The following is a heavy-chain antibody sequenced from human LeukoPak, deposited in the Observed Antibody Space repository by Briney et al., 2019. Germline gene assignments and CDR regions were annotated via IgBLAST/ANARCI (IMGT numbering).Heavy chain of an antibody. D-gene: IGHD3-10*01. J-gene: IGHJ4*02. V-gene: IGHV4-59*12. CDR3: ARRGSGSYSPFDS. CDR1: DGSISNYY. Sequence: SETLSLTCTISDGSISNYYWIWIRRPPGKGLEWVGYISYSETTKYNPSLKSRVTISLDTAENQFSLELSSVTAADTAVYYCARRGSGSYSPFDSWGQGTLVTVSS. CDR2: ISYSETT.